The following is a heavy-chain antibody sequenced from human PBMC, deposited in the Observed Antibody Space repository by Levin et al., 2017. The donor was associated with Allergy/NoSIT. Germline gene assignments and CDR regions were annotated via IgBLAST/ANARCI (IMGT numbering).Heavy chain of an antibody. D-gene: IGHD2-15*01. Sequence: ESLKISCAVYGASFSDYYWNWIRQPPGKGLEWIAEINHSGSTNYNPSLKSRVTISVDTSKNQFSLKLSSVTAADTAVYYCARGYIVVVVSAPDAFDIWGQGTLVTVSS. V-gene: IGHV4-34*01. J-gene: IGHJ3*02. CDR3: ARGYIVVVVSAPDAFDI. CDR2: INHSGST. CDR1: GASFSDYY.